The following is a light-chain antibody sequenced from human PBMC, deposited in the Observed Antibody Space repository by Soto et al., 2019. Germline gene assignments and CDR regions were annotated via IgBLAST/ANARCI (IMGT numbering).Light chain of an antibody. V-gene: IGLV2-14*01. Sequence: QSALTQPASVSGSPGQSITISCTGTSSDVGGYSYVSWFQQYPGKAPKLIISEVSNRPSGVSNRFSGSKSGTAASLTISGLQTEDEADYFCFSFTTDWTHVFGNGTKVTVL. CDR1: SSDVGGYSY. J-gene: IGLJ1*01. CDR2: EVS. CDR3: FSFTTDWTHV.